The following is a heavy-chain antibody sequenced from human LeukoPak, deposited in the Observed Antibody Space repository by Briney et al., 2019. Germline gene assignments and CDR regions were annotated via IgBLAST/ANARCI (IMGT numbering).Heavy chain of an antibody. CDR1: GYTLSDNY. Sequence: ASVKVSCKASGYTLSDNYIHWVRQAPGQGLEWVGWINPYSGGTNYAQKFQGRVTMTRDTSISTAYMELSRLRSDDTAVYYCARIRDGYNDAYDIWGQGTMVTVSS. CDR2: INPYSGGT. CDR3: ARIRDGYNDAYDI. V-gene: IGHV1-2*02. D-gene: IGHD5-24*01. J-gene: IGHJ3*02.